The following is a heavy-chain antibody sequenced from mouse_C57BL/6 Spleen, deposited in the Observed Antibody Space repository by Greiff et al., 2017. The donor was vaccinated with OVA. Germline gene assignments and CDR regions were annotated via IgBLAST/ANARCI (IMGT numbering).Heavy chain of an antibody. CDR1: GYTFTSYW. CDR3: AREEYYYSSSVWYIDV. V-gene: IGHV1-64*01. J-gene: IGHJ1*03. D-gene: IGHD1-1*01. CDR2: IHPNSGST. Sequence: QVQLQQPGAELVKPGASVKLSCKASGYTFTSYWMHWVKQRPGQGLEWIGMIHPNSGSTNSNEKFKSKATMTVDKSSSTPYMQLSSLTYENSAVYYGAREEYYYSSSVWYIDVWGTGTTVTVSS.